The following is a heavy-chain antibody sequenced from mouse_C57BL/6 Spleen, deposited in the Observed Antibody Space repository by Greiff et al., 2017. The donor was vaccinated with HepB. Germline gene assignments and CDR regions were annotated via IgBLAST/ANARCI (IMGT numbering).Heavy chain of an antibody. V-gene: IGHV1-80*01. D-gene: IGHD1-3*01. J-gene: IGHJ1*03. CDR1: GYAFSSYW. CDR3: ARGGEWDWYFDV. Sequence: VQLQQSGAELVKPGASVKISCKASGYAFSSYWMNWVKQRPGKGLEWIGQIYPGDGDTNYNGKFKGKATLTADKSSSTAYMQLSRLTSEDSAVYFCARGGEWDWYFDVWGTGTTVTVSS. CDR2: IYPGDGDT.